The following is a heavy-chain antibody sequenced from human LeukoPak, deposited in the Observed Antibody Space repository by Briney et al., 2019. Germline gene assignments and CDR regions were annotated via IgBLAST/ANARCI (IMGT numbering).Heavy chain of an antibody. CDR1: GGSISSSSYY. CDR2: IYYSGST. J-gene: IGHJ3*02. D-gene: IGHD3-22*01. V-gene: IGHV4-39*07. Sequence: SETLSLTCTVSGGSISSSSYYWGWIRQPPGKGLEWIGSIYYSGSTYYNPSLKSRVTISVDTSKNQFSLKLSSVTAADTAVYYCARHDTRYDAFDIWGQGTMVTVSS. CDR3: ARHDTRYDAFDI.